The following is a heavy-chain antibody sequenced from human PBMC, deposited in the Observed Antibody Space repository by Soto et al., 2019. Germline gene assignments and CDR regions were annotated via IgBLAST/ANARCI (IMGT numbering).Heavy chain of an antibody. J-gene: IGHJ4*02. CDR2: ISASGGST. CDR1: GFTFSSYA. CDR3: AKPAGGG. Sequence: EVQLLESGGGLVQPGGSLRLSCAASGFTFSSYAMSWVRQAPGKGLEWVSVISASGGSTYYADSVKGRFNISRDNSKKTLYLQMNSVGVEEAAVYYCAKPAGGGWGQGTVVTVSS. D-gene: IGHD2-15*01. V-gene: IGHV3-23*01.